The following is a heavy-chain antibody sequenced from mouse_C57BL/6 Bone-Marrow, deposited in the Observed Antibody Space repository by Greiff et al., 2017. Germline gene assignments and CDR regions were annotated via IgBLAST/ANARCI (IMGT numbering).Heavy chain of an antibody. D-gene: IGHD1-1*01. J-gene: IGHJ2*01. V-gene: IGHV1-62-2*01. Sequence: VQLQQSGAELVKPGASVKLSCKASGYTFTEYTIHWVKQRSGQGLEWIGWFYPGSGSIKYNEKFKDKATLTADKSSSTVYMELSRLTSEDSAVYFCSRHESEEEFTTLEEYFDYWGDGTTLTVSS. CDR2: FYPGSGSI. CDR3: SRHESEEEFTTLEEYFDY. CDR1: GYTFTEYT.